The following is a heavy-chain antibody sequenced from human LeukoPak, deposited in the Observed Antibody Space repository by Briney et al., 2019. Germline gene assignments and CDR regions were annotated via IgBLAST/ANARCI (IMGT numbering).Heavy chain of an antibody. D-gene: IGHD3-3*01. V-gene: IGHV3-30-3*01. CDR3: ARPHYDFWSGFYYYFDY. J-gene: IGHJ4*02. CDR1: GFTFSSYA. CDR2: ISYDGSNK. Sequence: GGSLRLSCAASGFTFSSYAMHWVRQAPGKGLEWVAVISYDGSNKYYADSVKGRFTISRDNSKNTLYLQMNSLRAEDTAVYYCARPHYDFWSGFYYYFDYWGQGTLVTVSS.